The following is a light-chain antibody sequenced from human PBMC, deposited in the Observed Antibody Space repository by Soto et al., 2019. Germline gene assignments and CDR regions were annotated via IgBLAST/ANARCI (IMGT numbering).Light chain of an antibody. CDR1: QSVSSN. V-gene: IGKV3-15*01. Sequence: EIVMTQSPATLSVSPGERATLSCRASQSVSSNLAWYQQKPGQAPRLLIYGASTRATGIPARFSGSGSGTEFTLTISSLQSEDFAVYYCHQYNSWPPPLPCGGGTNVEIK. CDR2: GAS. J-gene: IGKJ4*02. CDR3: HQYNSWPPPLP.